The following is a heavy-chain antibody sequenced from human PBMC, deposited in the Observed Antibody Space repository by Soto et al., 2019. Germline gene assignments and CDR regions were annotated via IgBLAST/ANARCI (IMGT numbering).Heavy chain of an antibody. Sequence: EVQLVESGGGLVQPGGALRLSCAASGFTVSNNYISWVRQAPGKGLEWVSVIHSGGNTYYADSVKGRFTISRDNSKNTLYLQMNSLRVEDTAVYYCARGGGGAPDDHWGQGTLVTVSS. J-gene: IGHJ4*02. V-gene: IGHV3-66*01. CDR2: IHSGGNT. CDR1: GFTVSNNY. D-gene: IGHD3-10*01. CDR3: ARGGGGAPDDH.